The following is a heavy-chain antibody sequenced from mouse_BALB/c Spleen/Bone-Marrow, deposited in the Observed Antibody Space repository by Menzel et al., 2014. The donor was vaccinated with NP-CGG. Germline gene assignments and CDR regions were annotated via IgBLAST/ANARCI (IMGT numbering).Heavy chain of an antibody. Sequence: VKLMESGPELVKPGASARISCKASGYTFTSYYIHWVKQRPGQGLEWIGWIYPGDFNTKYNEKFKGKATLTADKSSSTAYMQLSSLTSEDSAVYFCARKSQRAYDSMNYWGPGTSVTVSS. CDR1: GYTFTSYY. CDR2: IYPGDFNT. V-gene: IGHV1S56*01. D-gene: IGHD2-4*01. CDR3: ARKSQRAYDSMNY. J-gene: IGHJ4*01.